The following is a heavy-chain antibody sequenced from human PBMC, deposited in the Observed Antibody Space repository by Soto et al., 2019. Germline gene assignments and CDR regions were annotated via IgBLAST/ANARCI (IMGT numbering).Heavy chain of an antibody. CDR1: GGTFSSYA. CDR2: IIPIFGTA. Sequence: ASVKVSCKASGGTFSSYAISWVRQAPGQGLEWMGGIIPIFGTANYAQKFQGRVTITADESTSTAYMELSSLRSEDTAVYYCARTYLPYCSSTSCYPPLGYYYYGMDVWGQGTTVTV. D-gene: IGHD2-2*01. J-gene: IGHJ6*02. V-gene: IGHV1-69*13. CDR3: ARTYLPYCSSTSCYPPLGYYYYGMDV.